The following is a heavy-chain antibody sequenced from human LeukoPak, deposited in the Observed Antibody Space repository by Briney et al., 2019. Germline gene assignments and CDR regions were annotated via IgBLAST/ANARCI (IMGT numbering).Heavy chain of an antibody. CDR2: IYTSGST. Sequence: SETLSLTCTVSGGSISSGSYYWSWIRQPAGKGLEWIGRIYTSGSTNYNPSLKSRVTISVDTSKNQFSLKLSSVTAADTAVYYCARAGYCSGGSCYGYYYYYGIDVWGQGTTVTVSS. D-gene: IGHD2-15*01. J-gene: IGHJ6*02. CDR3: ARAGYCSGGSCYGYYYYYGIDV. CDR1: GGSISSGSYY. V-gene: IGHV4-61*02.